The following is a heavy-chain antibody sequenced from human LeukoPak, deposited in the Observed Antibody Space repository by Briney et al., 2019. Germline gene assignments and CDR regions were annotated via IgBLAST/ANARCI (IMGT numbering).Heavy chain of an antibody. J-gene: IGHJ4*02. D-gene: IGHD2-2*01. Sequence: ASVKVSCKASGYTFTSYDINWVRQATGQGLEWMGWMNPNSGNTGYAQKFQGRVTMTRNTSISTAYMELSSLKASDTAMYYCATHPRDYCSSTSCLEGGWGQGTLVTVSS. CDR2: MNPNSGNT. CDR3: ATHPRDYCSSTSCLEGG. CDR1: GYTFTSYD. V-gene: IGHV1-8*01.